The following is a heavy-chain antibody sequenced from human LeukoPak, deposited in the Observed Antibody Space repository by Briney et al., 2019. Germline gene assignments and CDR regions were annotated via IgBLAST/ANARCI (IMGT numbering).Heavy chain of an antibody. Sequence: SETLSLTCAVYGGSFSGYYWSWIRQPPGKGLEWIGEINHSGSTNYNPSLKSRVTISVDTSKNQFSLKLSSVTAADTAVYYCARGDLQQLTSYYFDYWGQGTLVTVSS. CDR2: INHSGST. V-gene: IGHV4-34*01. J-gene: IGHJ4*02. D-gene: IGHD6-13*01. CDR1: GGSFSGYY. CDR3: ARGDLQQLTSYYFDY.